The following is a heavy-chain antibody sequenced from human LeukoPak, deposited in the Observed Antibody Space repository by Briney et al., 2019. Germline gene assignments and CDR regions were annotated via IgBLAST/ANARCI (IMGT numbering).Heavy chain of an antibody. J-gene: IGHJ4*02. CDR3: ARAIVGARGALDY. CDR1: GFTFSSYG. D-gene: IGHD1-26*01. Sequence: PGGSLRLSCAASGFTFSSYGMHWVRQAPGKGLEWVAFIRYDGSNKYYADSVKGRFTISRDNSKNTLYLQMNSLRAEDTAVYYCARAIVGARGALDYWGQGTLVTVSS. CDR2: IRYDGSNK. V-gene: IGHV3-30*02.